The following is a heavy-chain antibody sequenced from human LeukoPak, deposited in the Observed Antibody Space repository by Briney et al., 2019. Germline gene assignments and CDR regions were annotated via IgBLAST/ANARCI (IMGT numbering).Heavy chain of an antibody. D-gene: IGHD3-22*01. CDR2: IYYSGST. CDR3: ARAGGYYYDSSGYYFGGQFDY. V-gene: IGHV4-39*07. Sequence: SPSETLSLTCTVSGGSISSSSYSWGWIRQPPGKGLEWIGSIYYSGSTYYNPSLKSRVAISVDTSKNQFSLKLSSVTAADTAVYYCARAGGYYYDSSGYYFGGQFDYWGQGTLVTVSS. J-gene: IGHJ4*02. CDR1: GGSISSSSYS.